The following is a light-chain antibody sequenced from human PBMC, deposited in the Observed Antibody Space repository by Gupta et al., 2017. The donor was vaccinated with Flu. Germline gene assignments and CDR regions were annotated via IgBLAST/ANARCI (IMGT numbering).Light chain of an antibody. CDR1: QSIGSN. V-gene: IGKV3-15*01. CDR2: RAS. Sequence: EIVMTQSPATLSVSPGEWATLSCRASQSIGSNLAWHQQKPGQAPRLLIYRASTRATGIPARFSGSGSETEFTLTISSLHSEDFAIYYCQQYNSWPPITFGQGTRLDIK. CDR3: QQYNSWPPIT. J-gene: IGKJ5*01.